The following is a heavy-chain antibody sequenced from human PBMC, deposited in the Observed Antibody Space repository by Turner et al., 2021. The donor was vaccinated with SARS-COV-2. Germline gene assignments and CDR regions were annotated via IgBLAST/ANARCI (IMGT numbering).Heavy chain of an antibody. V-gene: IGHV4-39*01. CDR1: VGSISSSDYY. CDR3: ARLGRGYFDSSGYYPGAFDI. J-gene: IGHJ3*02. Sequence: QLQLQESGPGLVKPSETLSLPCTVSVGSISSSDYYWGWIRQPPGKGLEWIGSIYYSGSTYYNPSLKSRVTISVDTSKNQFSLKLSSVTAADTAVYYCARLGRGYFDSSGYYPGAFDIWGQGTMVTVSS. D-gene: IGHD3-22*01. CDR2: IYYSGST.